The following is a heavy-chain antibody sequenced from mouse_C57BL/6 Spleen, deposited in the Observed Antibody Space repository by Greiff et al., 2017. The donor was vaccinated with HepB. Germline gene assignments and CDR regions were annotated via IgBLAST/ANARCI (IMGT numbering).Heavy chain of an antibody. Sequence: VQLQQPGAELVKPGASVKLSCKASGYTFTSYWMQWVKQRPGQGLEWIGEIDPSDSYTNYNQKFKGKATLTVDTSSSTAYMQLSSLTSEDSAVYYCARPLIYYYGSSYRGHFDYWGQGTTLTVSS. V-gene: IGHV1-50*01. CDR2: IDPSDSYT. CDR3: ARPLIYYYGSSYRGHFDY. J-gene: IGHJ2*01. D-gene: IGHD1-1*01. CDR1: GYTFTSYW.